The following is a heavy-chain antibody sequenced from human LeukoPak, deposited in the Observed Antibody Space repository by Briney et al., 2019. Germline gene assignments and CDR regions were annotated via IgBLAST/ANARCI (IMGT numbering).Heavy chain of an antibody. V-gene: IGHV3-48*03. J-gene: IGHJ4*02. D-gene: IGHD5-18*01. CDR3: ASLGDVDTAMDG. Sequence: PGGSLRLSCAASGFTFSSYEMNWVRQAPGKGLEWVSYISSSGSTIYYADSVKGRFTISRDNAKNSLYLQMNSLRAEDTAVYYCASLGDVDTAMDGGGQGTLVTVSS. CDR2: ISSSGSTI. CDR1: GFTFSSYE.